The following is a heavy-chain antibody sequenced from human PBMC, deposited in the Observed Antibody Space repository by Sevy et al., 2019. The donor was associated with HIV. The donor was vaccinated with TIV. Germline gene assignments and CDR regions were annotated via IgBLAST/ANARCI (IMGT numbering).Heavy chain of an antibody. D-gene: IGHD3-16*01. CDR2: IYKTGST. CDR3: ARVPRGQLWYSGSLGGYYYHMDV. Sequence: SETLSLSCSVSGGSVSSGTYYWSWIRQPPGKGLEWIGHIYKTGSTNYKLSLQSRVTISVDTSTNQFSLGLGSVTAAETAVYYCARVPRGQLWYSGSLGGYYYHMDVWGKGTTVTVSS. CDR1: GGSVSSGTYY. J-gene: IGHJ6*03. V-gene: IGHV4-61*01.